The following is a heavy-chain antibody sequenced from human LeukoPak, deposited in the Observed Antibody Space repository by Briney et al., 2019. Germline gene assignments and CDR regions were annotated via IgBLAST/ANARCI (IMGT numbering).Heavy chain of an antibody. V-gene: IGHV1-46*01. CDR2: INPSGGST. D-gene: IGHD6-19*01. J-gene: IGHJ6*02. CDR3: ARDWGIEGRDIPVAGRSDYYFGLDV. Sequence: ASVKVSCKASGYTFTGYYMHWVRQAPGQGLEWMGIINPSGGSTDYAQKFQGRVTMTRDASTSTVYMELSSLRSEDTAVYYCARDWGIEGRDIPVAGRSDYYFGLDVWGPGTTVTVSS. CDR1: GYTFTGYY.